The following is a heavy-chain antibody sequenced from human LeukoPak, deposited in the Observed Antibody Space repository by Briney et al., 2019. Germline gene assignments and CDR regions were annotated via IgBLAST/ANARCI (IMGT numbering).Heavy chain of an antibody. CDR2: INSDGSST. CDR1: GFTFSSYW. Sequence: PGGSLRLSCAASGFTFSSYWMHWVRQAPGKGLVWVSRINSDGSSTSYADSVKGRFTISRDNAKNTLYLQMNSLRAEDTAVYYCARGRHNWNDRMGNWFDPWGQGTLVTVSS. J-gene: IGHJ5*02. V-gene: IGHV3-74*01. CDR3: ARGRHNWNDRMGNWFDP. D-gene: IGHD1-20*01.